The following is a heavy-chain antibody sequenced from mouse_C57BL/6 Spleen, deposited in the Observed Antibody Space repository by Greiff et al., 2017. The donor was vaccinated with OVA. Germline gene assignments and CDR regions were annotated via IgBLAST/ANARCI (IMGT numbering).Heavy chain of an antibody. D-gene: IGHD5-1-1*01. Sequence: QVQLQQPGAELVKTGASVKLSCKASGYTFTSYWMHWVKQRPGRGLEWIGRIDPNSGGTKYNEKFKSKATLTVDKPSSTAYMQLSSLTSEDSAVYYCAKYLTGGYAWFAYWGQGTLVTDSA. CDR1: GYTFTSYW. CDR2: IDPNSGGT. J-gene: IGHJ3*01. CDR3: AKYLTGGYAWFAY. V-gene: IGHV1-72*01.